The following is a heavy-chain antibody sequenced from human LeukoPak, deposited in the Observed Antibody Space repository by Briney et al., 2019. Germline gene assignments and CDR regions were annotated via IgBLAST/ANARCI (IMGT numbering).Heavy chain of an antibody. CDR2: ISSSGSYV. D-gene: IGHD2-2*01. J-gene: IGHJ4*02. CDR1: GFTFSSYT. Sequence: KPGGSLRLSCVVSGFTFSSYTMNWVRQAPGRGLEWVSSISSSGSYVFYADSVKGRFTISRDNAKNSLYLQMNSLRAEDTAVYYCAREWGPAAMAHTLNWGQGTLVTVSS. CDR3: AREWGPAAMAHTLN. V-gene: IGHV3-21*01.